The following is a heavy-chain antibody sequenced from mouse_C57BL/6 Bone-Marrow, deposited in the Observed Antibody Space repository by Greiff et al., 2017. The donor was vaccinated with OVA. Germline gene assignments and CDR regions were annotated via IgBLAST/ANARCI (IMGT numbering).Heavy chain of an antibody. CDR2: IYPGDGDT. J-gene: IGHJ1*03. CDR1: GYAFSSYW. D-gene: IGHD1-1*01. Sequence: VQLQQSGAELVKPGASVKISCKASGYAFSSYWMNWVKQRPGKGLEWIGQIYPGDGDTKYNGKFKGKATLTADKSSSSAYMQLSSLTSEDSAVYFCARGDYYGSYWYFDVWGTGTTVTVSS. V-gene: IGHV1-80*01. CDR3: ARGDYYGSYWYFDV.